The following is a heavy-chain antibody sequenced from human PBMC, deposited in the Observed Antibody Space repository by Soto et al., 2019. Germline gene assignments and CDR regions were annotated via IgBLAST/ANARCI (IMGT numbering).Heavy chain of an antibody. Sequence: EVQLLESGGGLVQPGESLKISCAVSGFTFSSYAMSWVRQAPGKGLEWVSGISGTGRVTNYAESVKVRFTISRDNPKNTLSLEMKSLRAEDTAVYYCAKDVHYDIVTGIEYFDHWGQGTLVTVSS. J-gene: IGHJ1*01. D-gene: IGHD3-9*01. CDR3: AKDVHYDIVTGIEYFDH. CDR1: GFTFSSYA. CDR2: ISGTGRVT. V-gene: IGHV3-23*01.